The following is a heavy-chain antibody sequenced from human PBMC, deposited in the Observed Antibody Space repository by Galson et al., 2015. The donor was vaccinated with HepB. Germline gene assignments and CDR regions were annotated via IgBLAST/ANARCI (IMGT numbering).Heavy chain of an antibody. Sequence: SLRLSCAASGFTFSGSAMHWVRQTPGKGLEWVGRIGCKANNYETADTASVKVRFSIFRDDSKNTAYLQMTRPKTEDTGVYYCSRLGDLSGYSSGWGQGTLVYVSS. J-gene: IGHJ4*02. D-gene: IGHD6-25*01. CDR3: SRLGDLSGYSSG. CDR1: GFTFSGSA. V-gene: IGHV3-73*01. CDR2: IGCKANNYET.